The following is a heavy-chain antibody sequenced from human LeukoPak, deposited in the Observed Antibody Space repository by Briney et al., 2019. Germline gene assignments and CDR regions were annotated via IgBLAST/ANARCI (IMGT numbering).Heavy chain of an antibody. CDR2: INGSGGRT. J-gene: IGHJ4*02. Sequence: GSLRLSCVTSGFTFSSYAMSWVRQAPGKGREWVSAINGSGGRTYYAGSVKGRFIISRHNSKHTLDLQINSLRAEDTAVYYCAKDEGVDAPFDYWGQGTLVTVSS. D-gene: IGHD3-3*01. CDR3: AKDEGVDAPFDY. CDR1: GFTFSSYA. V-gene: IGHV3-23*01.